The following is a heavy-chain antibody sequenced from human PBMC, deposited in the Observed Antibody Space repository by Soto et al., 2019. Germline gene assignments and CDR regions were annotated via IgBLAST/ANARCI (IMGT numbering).Heavy chain of an antibody. D-gene: IGHD5-12*01. CDR3: ARDNSNSGYVPDY. Sequence: EVQLVESGGGLVQPGGSLRLSCVASGFTVSSNYMSWVRQAPGKGLEWVSVIYSGGSTYYADSVKGRFTISRDNSKNTLYLQINSLRAEDTAVYYCARDNSNSGYVPDYWGQGTLVTVSS. V-gene: IGHV3-66*01. CDR1: GFTVSSNY. CDR2: IYSGGST. J-gene: IGHJ4*02.